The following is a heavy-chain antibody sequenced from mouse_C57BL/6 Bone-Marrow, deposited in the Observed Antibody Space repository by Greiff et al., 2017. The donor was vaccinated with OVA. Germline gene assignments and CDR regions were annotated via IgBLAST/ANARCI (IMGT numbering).Heavy chain of an antibody. CDR1: GYTFTGYW. Sequence: QVQLQQSGAELMKPGASVKLSCKATGYTFTGYWIEWVKQRPGHGLEWIGEILPGSGSTNYNEKFKGKATFTADTSSNTAYMQLSSLTTEDSAIDYCARGAGLRLLYYYAMDYWGQGTSVTVSS. CDR2: ILPGSGST. CDR3: ARGAGLRLLYYYAMDY. J-gene: IGHJ4*01. V-gene: IGHV1-9*01. D-gene: IGHD3-2*02.